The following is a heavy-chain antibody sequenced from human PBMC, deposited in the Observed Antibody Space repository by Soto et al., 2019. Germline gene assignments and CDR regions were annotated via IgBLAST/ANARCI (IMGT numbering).Heavy chain of an antibody. CDR1: GYTFTSYA. V-gene: IGHV1-3*01. D-gene: IGHD5-12*01. J-gene: IGHJ4*02. CDR3: ARGPGYSGYSLSYYFDY. Sequence: ASGKVSCKASGYTFTSYAMHWVRQAPGQRLEWMGWINAGNGNTKYSQKFQGRVTITRDTSASTAYMELSSLRSEDTAVYYCARGPGYSGYSLSYYFDYWGQGTLVTVSS. CDR2: INAGNGNT.